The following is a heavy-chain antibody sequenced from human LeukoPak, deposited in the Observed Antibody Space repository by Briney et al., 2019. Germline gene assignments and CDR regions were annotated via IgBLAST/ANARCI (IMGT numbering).Heavy chain of an antibody. J-gene: IGHJ3*02. D-gene: IGHD2-15*01. CDR3: ATRSGGSCYSGLCAFDI. V-gene: IGHV3-23*01. CDR2: ISGSGGST. CDR1: GFTFSSFA. Sequence: GSLRLSCAASGFTFSSFAMSWVRQAPGKGLEWVSAISGSGGSTYYADSVKGRFTISRDNSKNTLYLQLNSRRAEDTAVYYCATRSGGSCYSGLCAFDIWGQGTMVTVSS.